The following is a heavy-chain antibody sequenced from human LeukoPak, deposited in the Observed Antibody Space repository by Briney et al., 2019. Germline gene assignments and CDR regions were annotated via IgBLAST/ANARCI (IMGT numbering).Heavy chain of an antibody. D-gene: IGHD4-17*01. J-gene: IGHJ4*02. CDR1: GFTFSIYA. CDR3: ASRLNTPSDYGLSKYYFDS. V-gene: IGHV3-23*01. CDR2: ISGSGGST. Sequence: GGSLRLSCVASGFTFSIYAMSWVRQAPGKGLEWVSAISGSGGSTYYADSVKGRFTISRDNSKNTLYLQMNSLRAEDTAVYYCASRLNTPSDYGLSKYYFDSWGQGTLVTVSS.